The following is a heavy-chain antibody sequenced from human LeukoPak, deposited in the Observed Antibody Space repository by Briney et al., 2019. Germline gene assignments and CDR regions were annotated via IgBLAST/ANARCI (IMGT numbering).Heavy chain of an antibody. CDR3: ARVARTSDY. D-gene: IGHD3/OR15-3a*01. J-gene: IGHJ4*02. Sequence: GGSLRLSCAASGFTFSSHAMHWVRQAPGKGLEWVGVISYDGSNKYYGDSAKGRFTITRDNSKNTLYVQMNSLRVEDTAVYYCARVARTSDYWGQGTLVTVSS. CDR2: ISYDGSNK. V-gene: IGHV3-30-3*01. CDR1: GFTFSSHA.